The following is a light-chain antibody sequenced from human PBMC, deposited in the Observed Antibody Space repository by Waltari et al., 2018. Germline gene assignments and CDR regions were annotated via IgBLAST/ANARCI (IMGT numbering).Light chain of an antibody. CDR2: DAS. CDR1: QDIDNF. CDR3: QQYENLPIT. V-gene: IGKV1-33*01. Sequence: DIQMPQSPSSLSAFVGARVTITCQASQDIDNFLIWYQQKSGQAPKLLIYDASNLETGVSSRFIGSASGTDFTLTITSLQPEDIATYYCQQYENLPITFGQGTRLEIK. J-gene: IGKJ5*01.